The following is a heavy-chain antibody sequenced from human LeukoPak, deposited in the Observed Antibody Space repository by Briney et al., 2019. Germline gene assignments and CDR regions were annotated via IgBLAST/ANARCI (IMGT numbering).Heavy chain of an antibody. CDR1: GFTFSTYS. Sequence: AGGSLRLSCAASGFTFSTYSMNWVRQAPGKGLEWVSSISRSSDYIYYADSVKGRFTISRDNAKNSLYLQMNSLRAEDTAVYYCAKDQGVNFFDYWGQGTLVTVSS. CDR3: AKDQGVNFFDY. D-gene: IGHD2-8*01. V-gene: IGHV3-21*01. J-gene: IGHJ4*02. CDR2: ISRSSDYI.